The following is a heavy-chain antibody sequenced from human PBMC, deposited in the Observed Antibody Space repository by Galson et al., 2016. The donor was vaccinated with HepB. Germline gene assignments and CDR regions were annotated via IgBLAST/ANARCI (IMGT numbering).Heavy chain of an antibody. CDR2: MRNDGSTK. J-gene: IGHJ4*02. V-gene: IGHV3-33*03. CDR3: ARGRGSGSFLIDF. CDR1: EFIFSNYA. Sequence: SLRLSCAASEFIFSNYAMHWVRQTPGKGLEWVAVMRNDGSTKYHADSVKGRFSISRDNSKNTLYLQMDSLRAEDTAVYFCARGRGSGSFLIDFWGPGTLVTVSS. D-gene: IGHD1-26*01.